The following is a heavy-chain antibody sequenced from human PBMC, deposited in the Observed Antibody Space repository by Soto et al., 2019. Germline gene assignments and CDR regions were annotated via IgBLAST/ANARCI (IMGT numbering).Heavy chain of an antibody. CDR3: ARDLVAAAGSGDYYYYGMDV. V-gene: IGHV1-69*13. J-gene: IGHJ6*02. CDR2: IIPIFGTA. CDR1: GGTFSSYA. D-gene: IGHD6-13*01. Sequence: GASVKVSCKASGGTFSSYAISCVRQAPGQGLEWMGGIIPIFGTANYAQKFQGRVTITADESTSTAYMELSSLRSEDTAVYYCARDLVAAAGSGDYYYYGMDVWGQGTTVTVSS.